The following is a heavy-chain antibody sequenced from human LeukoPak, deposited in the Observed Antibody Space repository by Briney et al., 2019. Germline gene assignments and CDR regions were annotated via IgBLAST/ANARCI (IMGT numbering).Heavy chain of an antibody. J-gene: IGHJ4*02. Sequence: GGTLRLSCAASGFTFSSYGMSWVRQAPGKGLEWVSAISGSGGSTYYADSVKGRFTISRDNAKNSLYLQMNSLRAEDTAVYYCARGGPIVATTADYWGQGTLVTVSS. CDR1: GFTFSSYG. CDR3: ARGGPIVATTADY. D-gene: IGHD5-12*01. CDR2: ISGSGGST. V-gene: IGHV3-23*01.